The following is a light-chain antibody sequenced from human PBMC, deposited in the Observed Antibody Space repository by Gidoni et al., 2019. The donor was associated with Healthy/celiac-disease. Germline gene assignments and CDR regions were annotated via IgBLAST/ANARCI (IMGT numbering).Light chain of an antibody. Sequence: EIVMTQSPATLSVSPGERATLSCRASQSVSSNLAWYQQKPGQAPRLLIYGASTRATGIPARFRGSGSGTEFTLTISSLQSEDFAVYYCQQYNNWPLTFXGXTKVEIK. J-gene: IGKJ4*01. V-gene: IGKV3-15*01. CDR1: QSVSSN. CDR3: QQYNNWPLT. CDR2: GAS.